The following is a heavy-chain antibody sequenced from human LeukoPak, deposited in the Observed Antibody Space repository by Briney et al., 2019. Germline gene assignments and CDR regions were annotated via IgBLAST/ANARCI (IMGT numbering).Heavy chain of an antibody. CDR2: TFYRSKWYN. CDR3: VRSYDWVFDY. D-gene: IGHD1-1*01. Sequence: SQTLSLPFAISGDRVSSHDLTWDWVRPSPSRGLEWLGRTFYRSKWYNDYAVSVKSRITVSPDTSKNQFSLHLNSVTPEDTAVYYCVRSYDWVFDYWGQGTRVTVSS. J-gene: IGHJ4*02. CDR1: GDRVSSHDLT. V-gene: IGHV6-1*01.